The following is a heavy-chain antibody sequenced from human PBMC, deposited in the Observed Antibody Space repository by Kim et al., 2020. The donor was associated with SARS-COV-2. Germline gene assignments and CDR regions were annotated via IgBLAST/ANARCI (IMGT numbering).Heavy chain of an antibody. D-gene: IGHD6-19*01. V-gene: IGHV3-23*03. Sequence: YADAVRDRFTISRDKSKDTLYLQMDSGRAEGTAVYYCEKRGRSVAGSDLDVWGRGTLVTVSA. CDR3: EKRGRSVAGSDLDV. J-gene: IGHJ4*02.